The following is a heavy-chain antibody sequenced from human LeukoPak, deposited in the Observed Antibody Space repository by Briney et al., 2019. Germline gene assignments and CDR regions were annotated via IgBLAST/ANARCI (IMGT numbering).Heavy chain of an antibody. CDR2: ISYDGSNK. V-gene: IGHV3-30-3*01. CDR3: ARPLYYYDSSGLFDY. CDR1: GFTFSSYA. D-gene: IGHD3-22*01. J-gene: IGHJ4*02. Sequence: GGSLRLSCAASGFTFSSYAMHWVRQAPGKGLEWVAVISYDGSNKYYADSVKGRFTISRDNSKNTLYLQMNSLRAEDTAAYYCARPLYYYDSSGLFDYWGQGTLVTVSS.